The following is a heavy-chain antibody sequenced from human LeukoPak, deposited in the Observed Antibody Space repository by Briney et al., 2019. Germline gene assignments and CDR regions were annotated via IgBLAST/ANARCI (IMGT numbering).Heavy chain of an antibody. CDR2: ISGSGDST. J-gene: IGHJ4*02. CDR3: ATNPRLLDY. V-gene: IGHV3-23*01. Sequence: GGSLRLSCAASGFTFSSYGVSWVRRAPGKGLESVSAISGSGDSTYYADSVKGRFTISRDNSRNTLYLQLNSLRPEDTAVYYCATNPRLLDYWGQGTLVTVSS. D-gene: IGHD2-21*01. CDR1: GFTFSSYG.